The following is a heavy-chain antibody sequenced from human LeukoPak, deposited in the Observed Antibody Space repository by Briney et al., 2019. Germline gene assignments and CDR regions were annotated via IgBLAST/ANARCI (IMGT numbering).Heavy chain of an antibody. V-gene: IGHV3-21*01. Sequence: GGSLRLSCAASGFTFSSYSMNWVRQAPGKGLEWVSSISSSSSYIYYADSVKGRFTISRDNAKNSLYLQINSLRAEDTAVYYCARDGIVGATQAAYWGQGTLVTVSS. D-gene: IGHD1-26*01. CDR3: ARDGIVGATQAAY. J-gene: IGHJ4*02. CDR2: ISSSSSYI. CDR1: GFTFSSYS.